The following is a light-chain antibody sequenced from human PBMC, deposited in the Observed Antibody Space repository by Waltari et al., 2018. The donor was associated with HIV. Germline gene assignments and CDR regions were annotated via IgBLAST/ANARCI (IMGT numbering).Light chain of an antibody. CDR2: GTS. CDR1: PSVSSH. V-gene: IGKV3-11*01. CDR3: KQRSDLPYT. J-gene: IGKJ2*01. Sequence: EFVLTQSPATLSLFPGEGATLSCRASPSVSSHLAWYQQIPGHPPRLLIYGTSNRAPGVPARFSVSGSGTDFTLTISSLEPEDFAVYFCKQRSDLPYTFGQGTKVEIK.